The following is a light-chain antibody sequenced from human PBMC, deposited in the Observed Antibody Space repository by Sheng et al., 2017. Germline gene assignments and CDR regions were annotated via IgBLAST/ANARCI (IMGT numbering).Light chain of an antibody. J-gene: IGLJ3*02. CDR3: QTWGTGMGV. V-gene: IGLV4-69*01. Sequence: QLVLTQSPSASASLGASVKFTCTLNSGHSSYAIAWHQQQPEKGPRFLMKLDSDGSHSKGDGIPDRFSGSSSGAERYLTISSLQSEDEADYYCQTWGTGMGVFGGGTKLTVL. CDR2: LDSDGSH. CDR1: SGHSSYA.